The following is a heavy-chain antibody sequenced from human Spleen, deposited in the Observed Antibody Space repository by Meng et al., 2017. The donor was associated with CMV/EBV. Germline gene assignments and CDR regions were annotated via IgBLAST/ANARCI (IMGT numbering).Heavy chain of an antibody. CDR2: ISGSGGST. V-gene: IGHV3-23*01. D-gene: IGHD2-2*01. J-gene: IGHJ6*02. CDR1: GFTFSSYA. Sequence: LSLTCAASGFTFSSYAMSWVRQAPGKGLEWVSAISGSGGSTYYADSVRGRFTISRDNAKNSLSLQMHSLRAEDTAIYYCARGRHCSSASCEGIYYYYGMDVWGQGTTVTVSS. CDR3: ARGRHCSSASCEGIYYYYGMDV.